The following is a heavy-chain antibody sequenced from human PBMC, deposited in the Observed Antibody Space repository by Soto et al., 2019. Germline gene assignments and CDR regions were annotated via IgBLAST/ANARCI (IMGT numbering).Heavy chain of an antibody. CDR1: GGTFDNFI. D-gene: IGHD1-26*01. Sequence: ASVKVSCKXSGGTFDNFIMNWVRQTPGRGLEWMGGIVPMLGTPTYAEKFKGRVTISATGSTSTMYMEVTSLRSEDTAIYYCARNGTYSSSLSQYSGMDVWGQGTTVTVS. CDR3: ARNGTYSSSLSQYSGMDV. V-gene: IGHV1-69*13. CDR2: IVPMLGTP. J-gene: IGHJ6*02.